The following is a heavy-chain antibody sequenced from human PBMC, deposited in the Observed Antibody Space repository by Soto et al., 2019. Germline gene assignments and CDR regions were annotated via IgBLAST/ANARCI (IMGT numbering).Heavy chain of an antibody. V-gene: IGHV1-3*01. CDR3: ARCIAVACTDTLTLAASDY. CDR2: INAGNGNT. CDR1: GYTFTSYA. J-gene: IGHJ4*02. Sequence: GASVKVSCKASGYTFTSYAMHWVRQAPGQRLEWMGWINAGNGNTKYSQKFQGRVTITRDTSASTAYMELSSLRSEDTAVYYCARCIAVACTDTLTLAASDYWGQGALVTVSS. D-gene: IGHD6-19*01.